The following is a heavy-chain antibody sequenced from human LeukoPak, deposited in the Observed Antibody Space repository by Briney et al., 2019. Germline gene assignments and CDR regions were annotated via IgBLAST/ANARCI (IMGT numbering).Heavy chain of an antibody. D-gene: IGHD3-22*01. Sequence: ASVKVSCKASGYTFTGYYMHWVRQAPGQGLEWIGWINPNSGGTNYAQKFQGRVTMTRDTSISTAYMELSRLRSDDTAVYYCARGAPYDSSGYYFGLDYWGQGTLVTVSS. J-gene: IGHJ4*02. CDR2: INPNSGGT. CDR1: GYTFTGYY. V-gene: IGHV1-2*02. CDR3: ARGAPYDSSGYYFGLDY.